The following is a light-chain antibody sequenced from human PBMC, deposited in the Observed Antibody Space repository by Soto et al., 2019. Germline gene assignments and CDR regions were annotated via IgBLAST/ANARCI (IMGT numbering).Light chain of an antibody. J-gene: IGLJ1*01. CDR1: SSDIGAYNY. CDR3: NSSASDTAYV. CDR2: YGS. V-gene: IGLV2-14*01. Sequence: QSVLTQPASVSGSPVQSITISCTGSSSDIGAYNYVSWFEQYPGKAPILSLSYGSNRPSGVCNRFSGSKSGNTSSLTISGLQAEDEADYYCNSSASDTAYVCGTGTKVTVL.